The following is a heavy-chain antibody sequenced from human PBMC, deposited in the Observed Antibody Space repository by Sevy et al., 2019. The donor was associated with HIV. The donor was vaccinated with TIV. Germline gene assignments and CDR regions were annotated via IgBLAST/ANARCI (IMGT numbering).Heavy chain of an antibody. CDR2: IYTSGST. D-gene: IGHD5-18*01. J-gene: IGHJ5*02. Sequence: LSETLSLTCTVSGGSISSYYWSWIRQPAGKGLEWIGRIYTSGSTNYNPSLKSRVTMSVDTSKNQFSLKLSSVTAADTAVYYCAREDFRYSYGFNWFDPWGQGTLVTVSS. CDR3: AREDFRYSYGFNWFDP. CDR1: GGSISSYY. V-gene: IGHV4-4*07.